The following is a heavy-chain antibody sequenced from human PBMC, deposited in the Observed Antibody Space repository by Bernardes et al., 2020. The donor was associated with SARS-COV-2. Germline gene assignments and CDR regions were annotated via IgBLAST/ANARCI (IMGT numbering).Heavy chain of an antibody. CDR2: ISWYGKTM. CDR1: GCTSYDYA. J-gene: IGHJ6*02. Sequence: GGSVRLSCASSGCTSYDYANHWVRKAPGKGGEGVAGISWYGKTMVYADSVRDRFSISRDNAKSSLSLQMNGLRGEDTDLYYCAKGRLLVPTSMFIMDVWGQGTTVTVSS. V-gene: IGHV3-9*02. CDR3: AKGRLLVPTSMFIMDV. D-gene: IGHD3-10*02.